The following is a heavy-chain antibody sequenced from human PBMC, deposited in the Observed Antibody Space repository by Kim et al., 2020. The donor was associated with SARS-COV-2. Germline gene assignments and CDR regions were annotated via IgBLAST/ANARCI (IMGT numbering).Heavy chain of an antibody. CDR3: ARVAVKDAFDI. CDR2: IYYSGSP. V-gene: IGHV4-59*01. Sequence: SETLSLTCTVSGGSISSYYWSWIRQPPGKGLEWIGYIYYSGSPNYNPSLKSRVTISVDTSKNQFSLKLSSVTAADTAVYYCARVAVKDAFDIWVQGTVV. D-gene: IGHD2-15*01. CDR1: GGSISSYY. J-gene: IGHJ3*02.